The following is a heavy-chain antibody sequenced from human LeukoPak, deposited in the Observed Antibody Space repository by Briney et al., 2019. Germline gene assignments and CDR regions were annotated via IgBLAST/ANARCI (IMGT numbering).Heavy chain of an antibody. CDR3: ARATPTYPTFGGVIGTDIYGMDV. D-gene: IGHD3-16*02. CDR1: GDSISSGNW. V-gene: IGHV4-4*02. CDR2: IYYSGST. Sequence: SGTLSLTCAVSGDSISSGNWWSWVRQPPGKGLEWIGEIYYSGSTNYNPSLKSRVTISVDTSKNQFSLKLSSVTAADTAVYYCARATPTYPTFGGVIGTDIYGMDVWGQGTTVTVSS. J-gene: IGHJ6*02.